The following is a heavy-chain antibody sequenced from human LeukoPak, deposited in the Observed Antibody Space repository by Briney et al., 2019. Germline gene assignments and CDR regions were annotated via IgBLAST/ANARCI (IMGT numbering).Heavy chain of an antibody. CDR3: AKDPSTVTTLVFDY. V-gene: IGHV3-30*18. CDR2: ISYDGSNK. CDR1: GFTFSSYG. J-gene: IGHJ4*02. D-gene: IGHD4-17*01. Sequence: GRSLRLSCAASGFTFSSYGIHWVRQAPGKGLEWVAVISYDGSNKYYADSVKGRFTISRDNSKNTLYLQMNSLRAEDTAVYYCAKDPSTVTTLVFDYWGQGTLVTVSS.